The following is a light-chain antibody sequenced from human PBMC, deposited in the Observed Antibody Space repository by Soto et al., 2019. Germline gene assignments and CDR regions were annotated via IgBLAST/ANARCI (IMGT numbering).Light chain of an antibody. J-gene: IGLJ1*01. CDR2: ENN. CDR3: GTWDSSLSALYV. CDR1: SSNIGNNS. V-gene: IGLV1-51*02. Sequence: QSVLKQPPSVYAAPEQKVTISCSGSSSNIGNNSVSWYQQLPGTAPKLLIYENNKRPSGIPDRFSGSKSGTSATLGITGLQTGDEADYYCGTWDSSLSALYVFGTGTKVTVL.